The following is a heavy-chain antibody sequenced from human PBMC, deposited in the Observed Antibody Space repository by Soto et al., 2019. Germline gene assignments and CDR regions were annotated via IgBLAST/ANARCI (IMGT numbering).Heavy chain of an antibody. CDR1: GYTFSTYG. CDR2: VSGYNGEA. J-gene: IGHJ4*02. V-gene: IGHV1-18*01. D-gene: IGHD6-13*01. CDR3: TTDMSSSSWYLRN. Sequence: QVQLVQSGAEVKKPGASVKVSCKASGYTFSTYGVNWVRQAPGQGPDWMGWVSGYNGEANYAQQFRGRVTMTTVTSTSTAYLDLRYLVAADTAVYYCTTDMSSSSWYLRNWGQGTLVTVSS.